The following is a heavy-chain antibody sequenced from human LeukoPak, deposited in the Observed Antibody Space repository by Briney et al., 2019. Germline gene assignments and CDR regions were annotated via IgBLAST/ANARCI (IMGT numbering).Heavy chain of an antibody. J-gene: IGHJ4*02. CDR3: AIGPGGLFDY. Sequence: PGGSLRLSCAASGFIFRNYGMNWVRQAPGKGLEWVSGISGHGDITYYADSVKGRFTISRDNSKNTLYLQMNSLRAEDTAVYYCAIGPGGLFDYWGQGTLVTVSS. V-gene: IGHV3-23*01. CDR1: GFIFRNYG. CDR2: ISGHGDIT. D-gene: IGHD4-23*01.